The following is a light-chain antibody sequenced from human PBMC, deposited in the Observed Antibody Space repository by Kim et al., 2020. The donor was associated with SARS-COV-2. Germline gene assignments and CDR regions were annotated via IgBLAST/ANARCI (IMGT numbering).Light chain of an antibody. CDR1: QSVGSN. CDR2: DTS. CDR3: QRYNGGRPYT. V-gene: IGKV3-15*01. J-gene: IGKJ2*01. Sequence: EIVMTQSPATLSVSPGERATLSCRGSQSVGSNLAWFQQKPGQAPRLLICDTSTRATGIPARFSGSGSGTEFTLTISSLQSEDFAVYYCQRYNGGRPYTFGQGTKLEI.